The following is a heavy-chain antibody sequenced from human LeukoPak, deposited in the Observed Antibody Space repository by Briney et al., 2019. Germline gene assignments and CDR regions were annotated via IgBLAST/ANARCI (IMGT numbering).Heavy chain of an antibody. Sequence: PSETLSLTCAVYGGSFSGYYWSWIRQPPGKGLEWIGSIYYSGSTNYNPSLKSRVTISVDTSKNQFSLKLSPVTAADTAVYYCARVISDWFDPWGQGTLVTVSS. CDR2: IYYSGST. J-gene: IGHJ5*02. CDR1: GGSFSGYY. V-gene: IGHV4-59*01. CDR3: ARVISDWFDP. D-gene: IGHD1-26*01.